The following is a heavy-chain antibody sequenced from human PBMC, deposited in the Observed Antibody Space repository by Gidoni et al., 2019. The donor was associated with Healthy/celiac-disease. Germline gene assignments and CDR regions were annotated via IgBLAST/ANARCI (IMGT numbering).Heavy chain of an antibody. CDR2: SYPGDSDT. V-gene: IGHV5-51*01. D-gene: IGHD2-2*01. CDR3: ARGDIVVVPAAKYYYYGMDV. CDR1: GYSFTSYW. J-gene: IGHJ6*02. Sequence: EVQLVQSGAEVKKPGESLKISCKGSGYSFTSYWTGWVRQLPGKGLEWMGISYPGDSDTRYSPSCQGQVTISADKSISTAYLQWSSLKASDTAMYDCARGDIVVVPAAKYYYYGMDVWGQGTTVTVSS.